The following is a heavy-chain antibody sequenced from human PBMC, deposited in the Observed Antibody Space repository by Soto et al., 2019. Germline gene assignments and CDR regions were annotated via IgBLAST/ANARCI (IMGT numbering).Heavy chain of an antibody. Sequence: GESLKISCKGSGYSFSSYWIGWVRQMPGKGLEWMGIIHPGDSDIRYSPSFQGQVTISADKSINTAYLQWSSLKASDTAMYYCARHTILEGRAVVGAPTIIDTPNPLQPLPWG. CDR2: IHPGDSDI. V-gene: IGHV5-51*01. J-gene: IGHJ5*02. CDR1: GYSFSSYW. CDR3: ARHTILEGRAVVGAPTIIDTPNPLQPLP. D-gene: IGHD3-3*01.